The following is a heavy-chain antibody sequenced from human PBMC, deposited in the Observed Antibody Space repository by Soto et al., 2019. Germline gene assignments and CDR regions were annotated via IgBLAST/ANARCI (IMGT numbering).Heavy chain of an antibody. J-gene: IGHJ4*02. CDR1: GYIFTTYW. V-gene: IGHV5-51*01. CDR3: TRRSTWNSAAPDY. D-gene: IGHD6-13*01. CDR2: IFPGDSDV. Sequence: GESLKISCKGSGYIFTTYWIAWVRQRPGKGLEGIGIIFPGDSDVRYSPSFQGQATISADKSINTAYLQWSSLKASDSAMYYCTRRSTWNSAAPDYWGQGTLVTVSS.